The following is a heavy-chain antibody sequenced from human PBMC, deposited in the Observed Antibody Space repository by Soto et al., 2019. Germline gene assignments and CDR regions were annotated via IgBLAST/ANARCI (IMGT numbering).Heavy chain of an antibody. V-gene: IGHV1-2*02. CDR2: VDPRSGAT. CDR1: GYTFTAYY. Sequence: ASVKVSCKPFGYTFTAYYIHWVRQAPGQGLECVGWVDPRSGATNYAQRFQGRVVMTRDMSVHTVYMELSGLTSDDTAIYYCAKDDYGAYAFCGQGTLVTVSS. D-gene: IGHD4-17*01. CDR3: AKDDYGAYAF. J-gene: IGHJ4*01.